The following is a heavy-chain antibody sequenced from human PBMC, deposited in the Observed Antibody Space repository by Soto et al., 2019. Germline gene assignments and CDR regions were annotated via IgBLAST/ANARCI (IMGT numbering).Heavy chain of an antibody. CDR3: ARVRYSYVDY. Sequence: SETLSLTCIVSGGSISSGGYSWSWIRQHPGKGLEWIGYIYYSGSTYYNPSLKSRVTISVDTSENQFSLKLSSVTAADTAVYYCARVRYSYVDYWGQGTLVTVSS. CDR2: IYYSGST. CDR1: GGSISSGGYS. J-gene: IGHJ4*02. D-gene: IGHD5-18*01. V-gene: IGHV4-31*03.